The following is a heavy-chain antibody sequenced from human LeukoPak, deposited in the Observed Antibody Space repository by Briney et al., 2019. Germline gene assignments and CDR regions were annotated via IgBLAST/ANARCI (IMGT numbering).Heavy chain of an antibody. V-gene: IGHV3-11*03. J-gene: IGHJ5*02. Sequence: PGGSLRLSCAASGFTFSDYYMSWIRQAPGKGLEWGSYISSIISYTNYADSVKGRFTISRDNAKNSLYLQMNSLRAEDTAVYYCARAPGYGSGSYYLWGQGTLVTVSS. D-gene: IGHD3-10*01. CDR3: ARAPGYGSGSYYL. CDR2: ISSIISYT. CDR1: GFTFSDYY.